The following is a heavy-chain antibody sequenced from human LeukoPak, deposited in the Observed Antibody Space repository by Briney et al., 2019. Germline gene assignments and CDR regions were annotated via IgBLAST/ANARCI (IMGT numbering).Heavy chain of an antibody. J-gene: IGHJ4*02. CDR2: IYSGGST. Sequence: PGGSLRLSCAASGFTVSSNYMSWVRQAPGKGLEWVSVIYSGGSTYYADSVKGRFTISRHNSKNTLYLQMNSLRAEDTAVYYCARAQINYDILTGYHYYFDYWGQGTLITVSS. CDR1: GFTVSSNY. D-gene: IGHD3-9*01. CDR3: ARAQINYDILTGYHYYFDY. V-gene: IGHV3-53*04.